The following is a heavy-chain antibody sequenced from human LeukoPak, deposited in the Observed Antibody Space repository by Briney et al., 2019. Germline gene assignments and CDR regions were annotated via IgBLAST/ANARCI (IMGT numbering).Heavy chain of an antibody. V-gene: IGHV3-11*05. CDR3: ARDPAYDILTGFLDY. D-gene: IGHD3-9*01. CDR2: ISSSSSYT. Sequence: GGSLRLSCAASGFTFSDYYMSWIRQAPGKGLEWVSYISSSSSYTNYADSVKGRFTISRDNAKNSLYLQMNSLRAEDTAVYSCARDPAYDILTGFLDYWGQGTLVTVSS. CDR1: GFTFSDYY. J-gene: IGHJ4*02.